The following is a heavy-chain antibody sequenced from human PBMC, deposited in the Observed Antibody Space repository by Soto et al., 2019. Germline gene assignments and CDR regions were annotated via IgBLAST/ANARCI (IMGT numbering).Heavy chain of an antibody. J-gene: IGHJ5*02. D-gene: IGHD3-10*01. V-gene: IGHV4-59*01. CDR1: GGSISSYY. Sequence: PSETLSLTCTVSGGSISSYYWSWIRQPPGKGLEWIGYIYYSGSTNYNPSLKSRVTISVDTSKNQFSLKLSSVTAADTAVYYCARVRTTRGWFDPWGQGTLVTVSS. CDR2: IYYSGST. CDR3: ARVRTTRGWFDP.